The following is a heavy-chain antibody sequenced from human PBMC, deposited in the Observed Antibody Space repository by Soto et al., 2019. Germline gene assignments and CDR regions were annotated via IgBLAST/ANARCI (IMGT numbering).Heavy chain of an antibody. CDR1: GGSFTSNNW. D-gene: IGHD1-7*01. V-gene: IGHV4-4*02. Sequence: PSETLSLTCADSGGSFTSNNWWTWVRQPPGQGLEWIGEIYRTGSTNYNPSLKSRVTISLDKPENQFSLKVTSLTAADTAVYYCASRDPGTSVDYWGQGTLVTVSS. CDR2: IYRTGST. J-gene: IGHJ4*02. CDR3: ASRDPGTSVDY.